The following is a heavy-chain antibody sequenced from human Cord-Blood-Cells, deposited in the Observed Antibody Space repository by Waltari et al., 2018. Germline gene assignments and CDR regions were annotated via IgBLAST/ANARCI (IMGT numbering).Heavy chain of an antibody. D-gene: IGHD7-27*01. CDR2: CYSGGST. CDR3: VLGTALDY. Sequence: EVQLVESGGGLVQPGGSLRLSCAASGFTVSSNYMGWVRQAPGKGLGWVSVCYSGGSTYYADSVKGRFTISRHNSKNTLYLQMNSLRAEDTAVYYCVLGTALDYWGQGTLVTVSS. J-gene: IGHJ4*02. V-gene: IGHV3-53*04. CDR1: GFTVSSNY.